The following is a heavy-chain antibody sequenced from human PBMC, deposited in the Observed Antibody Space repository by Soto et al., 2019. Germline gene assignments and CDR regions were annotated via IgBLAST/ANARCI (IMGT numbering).Heavy chain of an antibody. CDR3: AREKITGLFDY. CDR2: INHSGST. D-gene: IGHD2-8*02. Sequence: PSETLSLTCAVYGGSFSGYYWTWIRQPPGTGLEWIGEINHSGSTNYNPSLKSRVTISVDTSKNQFSLKLTFVTAADTVVYYCAREKITGLFDYWGQGTLVTVSS. CDR1: GGSFSGYY. V-gene: IGHV4-34*01. J-gene: IGHJ4*02.